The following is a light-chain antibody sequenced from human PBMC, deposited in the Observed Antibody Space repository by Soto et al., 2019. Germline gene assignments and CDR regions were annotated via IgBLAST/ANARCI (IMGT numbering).Light chain of an antibody. J-gene: IGLJ2*01. CDR3: SAWDDSLNGPV. CDR2: DVT. CDR1: SSDVGGYDF. V-gene: IGLV2-11*01. Sequence: QSALTQPRSVSGSPGQSVTISCTGSSSDVGGYDFVSWYQQHPGKAPKLMLYDVTKRPSGVPDRFSGSKSGNSASLTISGLRPEDEAEYYCSAWDDSLNGPVFGGGTKLTVL.